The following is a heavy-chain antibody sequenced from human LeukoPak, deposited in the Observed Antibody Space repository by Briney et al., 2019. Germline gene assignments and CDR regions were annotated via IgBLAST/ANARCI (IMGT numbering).Heavy chain of an antibody. Sequence: GASVKVSCKASGYTFTSYGISWVRQAPGQGLEWMGWISAYNGNTNYAQKLQGRVTMTTDTSTSTAYMELRSLRSDDTAVYYCARDGGRVYYYDSSGYYTFDYWGQGTLVTVSS. D-gene: IGHD3-22*01. CDR1: GYTFTSYG. CDR3: ARDGGRVYYYDSSGYYTFDY. V-gene: IGHV1-18*01. J-gene: IGHJ4*02. CDR2: ISAYNGNT.